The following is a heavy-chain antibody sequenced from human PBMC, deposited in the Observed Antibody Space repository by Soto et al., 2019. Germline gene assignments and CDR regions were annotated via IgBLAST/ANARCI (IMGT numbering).Heavy chain of an antibody. CDR2: ISGSGGST. D-gene: IGHD6-13*01. V-gene: IGHV3-23*01. CDR1: GFTFSSYA. CDR3: SKEAVNHWYHLAY. Sequence: PGGSLRLSCAASGFTFSSYAMSWVRQAPGKGLEWVSTISGSGGSTYYADSLKGRFTISRDNSKNTLFLQMSSQRAEDTAVYYFSKEAVNHWYHLAYWGPGTLVTGSS. J-gene: IGHJ1*01.